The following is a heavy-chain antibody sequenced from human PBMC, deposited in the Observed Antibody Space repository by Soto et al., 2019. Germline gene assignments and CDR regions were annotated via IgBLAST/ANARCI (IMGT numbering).Heavy chain of an antibody. V-gene: IGHV3-30-3*01. D-gene: IGHD3-10*01. CDR1: GFTFSSYA. CDR2: ISYDGSNK. Sequence: QVQLVESGGGMVQPGRSLRLSCAASGFTFSSYAMHWVRQAPGKGLEWVAVISYDGSNKYYADSVKGRFTISRDNSKNTLYLQMNSLRAEDTAVYYCARDRGKSKAYYYYGMDVWGQGTTVTVSS. J-gene: IGHJ6*02. CDR3: ARDRGKSKAYYYYGMDV.